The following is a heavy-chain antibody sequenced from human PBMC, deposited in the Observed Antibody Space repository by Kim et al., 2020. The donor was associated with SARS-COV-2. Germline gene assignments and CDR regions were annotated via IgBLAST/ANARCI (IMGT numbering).Heavy chain of an antibody. CDR3: AKDPYCGKTSCYPYYGLDV. J-gene: IGHJ6*02. V-gene: IGHV3-30*18. Sequence: GGSLRLSCAASGFSFSSYAMHWVRQAPGRGLEWVSILSFDGSNEYYADSVKGRFTISRDNSNNTLYLQLNSLREEDTAVYFCAKDPYCGKTSCYPYYGLDVWGQGTTVIVSS. D-gene: IGHD2-21*01. CDR1: GFSFSSYA. CDR2: LSFDGSNE.